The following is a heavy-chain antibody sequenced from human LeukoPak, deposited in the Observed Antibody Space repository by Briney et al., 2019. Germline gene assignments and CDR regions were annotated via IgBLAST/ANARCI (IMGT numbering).Heavy chain of an antibody. J-gene: IGHJ4*02. CDR1: GGSVSTSDYY. CDR3: ARVFDS. CDR2: VFYTGKA. V-gene: IGHV4-39*07. Sequence: PSETLSLTCTVSGGSVSTSDYYWGWIRQSPVKGLEWIGDVFYTGKANYNPSLRGRATISIDTSKNQFSLKLTYVTAADSAVYYCARVFDSWGQGTLVTVSS.